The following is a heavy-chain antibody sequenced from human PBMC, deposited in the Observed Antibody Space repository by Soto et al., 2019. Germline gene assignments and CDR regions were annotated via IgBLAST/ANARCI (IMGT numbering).Heavy chain of an antibody. CDR1: GDTFSSYI. CDR2: VIPALTTT. V-gene: IGHV1-69*08. CDR3: ARRRYCGYACYHKHYCGVDV. J-gene: IGHJ6*02. Sequence: QVQLVQSGAEVKKPGSSVRVSCRSSGDTFSSYIVNWLRLAPGRGLEWMGRVIPALTTTDYAQNFRGRVTISAARTTNTVLLDVSSLRSDDTAVYYCARRRYCGYACYHKHYCGVDVWGQGSLVTVAS. D-gene: IGHD2-21*02.